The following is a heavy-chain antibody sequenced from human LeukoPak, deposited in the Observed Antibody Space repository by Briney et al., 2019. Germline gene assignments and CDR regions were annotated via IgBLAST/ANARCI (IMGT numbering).Heavy chain of an antibody. Sequence: SETLSLTCTVSGDSISSGSYYWTWIRQPAGKGLEWIGRFYTSGSTINNPSLKNTNYNPSLKSRLTMSVDRSKNQFSLKMTSVTAADTAMYYCARDTALWTFDIWGQGTMVTVSS. CDR1: GDSISSGSYY. D-gene: IGHD2-21*02. J-gene: IGHJ3*02. V-gene: IGHV4-61*02. CDR2: FYTSGSTINNPSLKNT. CDR3: ARDTALWTFDI.